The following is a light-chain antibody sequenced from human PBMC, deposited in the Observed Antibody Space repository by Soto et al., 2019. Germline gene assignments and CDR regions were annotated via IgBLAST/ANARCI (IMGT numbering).Light chain of an antibody. Sequence: QSVLTQPPSASGTPGQRATISRSGSSSNIGSNTVNWYQQLPGTAPKLLIYSNNQRPSGVPDRFSGCKSGTSASLAISGLQSEDEADYYCAAWDDSLNGYVFGTGTKVTVL. CDR3: AAWDDSLNGYV. V-gene: IGLV1-44*01. CDR2: SNN. CDR1: SSNIGSNT. J-gene: IGLJ1*01.